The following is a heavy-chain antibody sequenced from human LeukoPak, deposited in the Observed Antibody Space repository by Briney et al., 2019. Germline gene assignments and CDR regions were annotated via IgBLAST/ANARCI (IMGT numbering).Heavy chain of an antibody. CDR3: AKYTGTYFDY. V-gene: IGHV4-59*08. CDR2: VYYSAST. D-gene: IGHD7-27*01. Sequence: SGTLSLTCTVSGGSISRYYWSWIRQPPGKGLEWIGYVYYSASTNYNPSLKSRVTISVDTSKNQFSLKLSSVTAADTAVYYCAKYTGTYFDYWGQGTLVTVSS. CDR1: GGSISRYY. J-gene: IGHJ4*02.